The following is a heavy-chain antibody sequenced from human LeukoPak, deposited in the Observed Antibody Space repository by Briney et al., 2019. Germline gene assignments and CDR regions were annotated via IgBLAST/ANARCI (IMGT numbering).Heavy chain of an antibody. V-gene: IGHV3-23*01. CDR2: ISGSGGST. J-gene: IGHJ1*01. CDR1: GFTFSSYA. D-gene: IGHD3-22*01. Sequence: GGSLRLSCAASGFTFSSYAMSWARQAPGKGLEWVSGISGSGGSTYYADSVKGRFTISRDNSKNTLYLQMNSLRAEDTAVYYCAKDPPWDYDSSGYYYGTQYFQHWGQGTLVTVSS. CDR3: AKDPPWDYDSSGYYYGTQYFQH.